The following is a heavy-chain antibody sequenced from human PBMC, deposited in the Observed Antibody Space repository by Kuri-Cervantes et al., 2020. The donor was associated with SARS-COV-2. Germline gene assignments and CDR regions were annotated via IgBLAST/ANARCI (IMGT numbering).Heavy chain of an antibody. V-gene: IGHV4-39*07. CDR1: GGSLSSGDYY. CDR3: ARLGGYRSGYNWFDP. J-gene: IGHJ5*02. D-gene: IGHD5-18*01. Sequence: GSLRLSCTVSGGSLSSGDYYWTWIRQPPGKGLEWIGSIYHSGSTYYNPSLKSRVTISVDPSKAQFSLNLISVTAADTAVYYCARLGGYRSGYNWFDPWGQGTLVTVSS. CDR2: IYHSGST.